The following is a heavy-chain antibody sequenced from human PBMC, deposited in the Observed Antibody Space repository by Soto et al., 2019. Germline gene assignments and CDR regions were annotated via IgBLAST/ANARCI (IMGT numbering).Heavy chain of an antibody. CDR1: GDSVTSNSAA. CDR3: AREMKSGYDEDAFDI. J-gene: IGHJ3*02. Sequence: SQTLSLTWAISGDSVTSNSAAWNWIRQSPSRGLEGLGRTYYRSKWYNDYAVSVKSRITTNPDTSKNQFSLQLNSVTPEDTAVYYCAREMKSGYDEDAFDIWGQGTMVTVSS. D-gene: IGHD5-12*01. V-gene: IGHV6-1*01. CDR2: TYYRSKWYN.